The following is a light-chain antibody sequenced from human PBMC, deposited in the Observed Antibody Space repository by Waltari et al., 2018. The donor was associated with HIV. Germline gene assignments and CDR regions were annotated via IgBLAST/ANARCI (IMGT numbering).Light chain of an antibody. CDR3: QQSYSTPLT. CDR2: AAP. V-gene: IGKV1-39*01. Sequence: DIQMTQSPSSLSASVGDRVTIPCRASQSISSYLNWYQQKPGKAPKLLIYAAPSLQSGVPSRFSGSGSGTDFTLTISSLQPEDFATYYCQQSYSTPLTFGGGTKVEIK. J-gene: IGKJ4*01. CDR1: QSISSY.